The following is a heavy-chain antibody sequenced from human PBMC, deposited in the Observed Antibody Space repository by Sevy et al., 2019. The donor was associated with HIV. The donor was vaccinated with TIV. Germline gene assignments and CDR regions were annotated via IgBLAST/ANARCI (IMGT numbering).Heavy chain of an antibody. V-gene: IGHV5-51*01. D-gene: IGHD3-10*01. CDR1: GYSFTDYW. Sequence: GESLKTSCKGSGYSFTDYWIGWVRQMPGKGLEWMGIIYPGDSDTRYSPSFQGQVTISVDKSISTAYLQWSSLKASDSAMYYCVRTFRELLGLDALDIRGQGTMVTVSS. CDR2: IYPGDSDT. J-gene: IGHJ3*02. CDR3: VRTFRELLGLDALDI.